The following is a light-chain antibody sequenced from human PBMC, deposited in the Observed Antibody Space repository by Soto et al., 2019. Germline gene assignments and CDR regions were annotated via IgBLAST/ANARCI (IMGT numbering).Light chain of an antibody. V-gene: IGLV2-14*01. J-gene: IGLJ3*02. CDR1: SSDVGGYNY. CDR3: RSYTSSSTLGV. CDR2: DVS. Sequence: QSALTQPASVSGSPGQSITISCTGTSSDVGGYNYVSWYQQHPGKAPKRMIYDVSNRPSGVSNRFSGSKSGHTASLTISGLQAEDEADYYCRSYTSSSTLGVFGGGTKLTVL.